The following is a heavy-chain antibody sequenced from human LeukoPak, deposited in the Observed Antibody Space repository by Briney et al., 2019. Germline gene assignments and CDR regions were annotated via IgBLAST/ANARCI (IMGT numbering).Heavy chain of an antibody. D-gene: IGHD3-16*01. Sequence: ASVKVSCKASGYTFTNYYMRWVRQAPGQGLEWMGIIRHSGGTIYAQKFQGRVAMTGDTSTSTVYMELSSLRSEDTALYYCAREEEGGTFDYWGQGTLVTVSS. V-gene: IGHV1-46*01. CDR2: IRHSGGT. J-gene: IGHJ4*01. CDR3: AREEEGGTFDY. CDR1: GYTFTNYY.